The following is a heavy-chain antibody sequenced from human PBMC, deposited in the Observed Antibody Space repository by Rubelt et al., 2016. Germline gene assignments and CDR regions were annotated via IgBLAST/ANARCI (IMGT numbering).Heavy chain of an antibody. CDR2: ISAYNGNT. CDR3: AREAYSGRYPLIDY. CDR1: GYTFTTYG. V-gene: IGHV1-18*01. J-gene: IGHJ4*02. Sequence: QVQLVQSGAEVKKPGASVKVSCKASGYTFTTYGINWVRQAPGQGLEWMGWISAYNGNTNHAQKVLARGPMTTDTATSTAYMELRGLRSDDTAVYYCAREAYSGRYPLIDYWCQGTLVTVSS. D-gene: IGHD1-26*01.